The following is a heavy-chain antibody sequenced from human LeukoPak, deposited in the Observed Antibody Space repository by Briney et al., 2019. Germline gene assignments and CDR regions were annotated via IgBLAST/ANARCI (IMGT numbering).Heavy chain of an antibody. D-gene: IGHD6-19*01. Sequence: PSETLSLTCAVYGGSFSGYYWSWIRQPPGKGLEWIGEINHSGSTNYNPSLKSRVTISVDTSKNQFSLKLSSVTAADTAVYYCAASSGWLYYFDYWGQGTLVTVSS. J-gene: IGHJ4*02. V-gene: IGHV4-34*01. CDR2: INHSGST. CDR3: AASSGWLYYFDY. CDR1: GGSFSGYY.